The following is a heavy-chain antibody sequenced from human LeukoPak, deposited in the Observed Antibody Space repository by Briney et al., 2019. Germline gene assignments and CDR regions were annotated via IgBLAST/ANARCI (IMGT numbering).Heavy chain of an antibody. CDR3: ARDPTTVVTLWYFQH. J-gene: IGHJ1*01. D-gene: IGHD4-23*01. Sequence: GGSLRLSCAASGFTFRLFAMHWVRQAPGKGLEWVAVIWYDGSNKYYADSVKGRFTISRDNSKNTLYLQMNSLRAEDTAVYYCARDPTTVVTLWYFQHWGQGTLVTVSS. CDR1: GFTFRLFA. CDR2: IWYDGSNK. V-gene: IGHV3-33*08.